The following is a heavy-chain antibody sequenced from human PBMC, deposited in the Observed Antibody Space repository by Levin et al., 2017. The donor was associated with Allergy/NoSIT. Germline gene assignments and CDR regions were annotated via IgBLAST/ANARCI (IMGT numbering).Heavy chain of an antibody. CDR1: GFTFSSYW. CDR3: ARDKDKGYSTFDS. J-gene: IGHJ5*01. CDR2: VNEDGSDR. D-gene: IGHD5-24*01. Sequence: GGSLRLSCAASGFTFSSYWMSWVRLAPGKGLEWVANVNEDGSDRNYLDSVKGRFTISRDNAKNSMFLQMNSLRIEDTAIYYCARDKDKGYSTFDSWGQGTLVTISS. V-gene: IGHV3-7*01.